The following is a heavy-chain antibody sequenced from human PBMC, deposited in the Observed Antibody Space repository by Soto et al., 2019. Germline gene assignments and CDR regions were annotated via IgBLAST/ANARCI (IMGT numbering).Heavy chain of an antibody. CDR3: AKAVAATRLLIDY. CDR1: GFTFGNSA. J-gene: IGHJ4*02. D-gene: IGHD6-19*01. V-gene: IGHV3-23*01. CDR2: IRSSGGST. Sequence: EVQLLESGGGLVQPGGSLRLSCAASGFTFGNSAMNWVRQAPGKALEWVSAIRSSGGSTYYADSVKGRFTISRDNSKNTLFLQMNSLTAEDTAVYYCAKAVAATRLLIDYWGQGTLVTVSS.